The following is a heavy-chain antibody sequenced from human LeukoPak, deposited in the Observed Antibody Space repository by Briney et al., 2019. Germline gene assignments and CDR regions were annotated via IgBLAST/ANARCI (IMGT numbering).Heavy chain of an antibody. CDR3: ARGCRTVTTHRRRFDP. CDR1: GYTFTSYY. V-gene: IGHV1-8*02. Sequence: ASVKVSCKASGYTFTSYYMHWVRQAPGQGLEWMGWMNPNSGNTGYAQKFQGRVTMTRNTSISTAYMELSSLRSEDTAVYYCARGCRTVTTHRRRFDPWGQGTLVTVSS. CDR2: MNPNSGNT. J-gene: IGHJ5*02. D-gene: IGHD4-17*01.